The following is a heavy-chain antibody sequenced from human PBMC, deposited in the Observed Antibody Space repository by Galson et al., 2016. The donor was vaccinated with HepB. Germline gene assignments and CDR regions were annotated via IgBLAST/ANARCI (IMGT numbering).Heavy chain of an antibody. V-gene: IGHV4-31*03. CDR2: LFYTGVT. CDR3: AREVFTMGRGVTLDF. Sequence: TLSLTCSVSGAFIDKGGNFWAWIRQHPGKGLEWIGYLFYTGVTLYNPSLESRVTMSVDTSKTRFSLNLTSVTAADTAMYYCAREVFTMGRGVTLDFWGQGILVTVSS. D-gene: IGHD3-10*01. J-gene: IGHJ4*02. CDR1: GAFIDKGGNF.